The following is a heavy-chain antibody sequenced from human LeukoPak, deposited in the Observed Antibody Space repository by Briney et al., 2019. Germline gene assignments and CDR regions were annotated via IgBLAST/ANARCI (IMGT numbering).Heavy chain of an antibody. J-gene: IGHJ4*02. CDR3: ARGSSDWYSAFDY. CDR2: ISSSSSTI. V-gene: IGHV3-48*01. D-gene: IGHD6-19*01. CDR1: GFTFSSYS. Sequence: GGSLRLSCAASGFTFSSYSMNWVRQAPGKGLEWVSYISSSSSTIYYADSVKGRFTISRDNAKNSLYLQMNSLRAEDTAVYYCARGSSDWYSAFDYWGQGTLVTVSS.